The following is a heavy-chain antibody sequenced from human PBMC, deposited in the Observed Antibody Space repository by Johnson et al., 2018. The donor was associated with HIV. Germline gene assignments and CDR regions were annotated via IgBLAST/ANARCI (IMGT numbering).Heavy chain of an antibody. Sequence: VQLVESGGGLVQPGGSLRLSCAASGFTLSTYWMSWVRQAPGKGLEWVANIKQDGSDKYYVDSVKGRVTISRDNARNSLYLQMNSLRAEAPAVYDCARGGVGDVFDIWGQGTMVTVSS. CDR3: ARGGVGDVFDI. CDR2: IKQDGSDK. CDR1: GFTLSTYW. J-gene: IGHJ3*02. D-gene: IGHD1-26*01. V-gene: IGHV3-7*01.